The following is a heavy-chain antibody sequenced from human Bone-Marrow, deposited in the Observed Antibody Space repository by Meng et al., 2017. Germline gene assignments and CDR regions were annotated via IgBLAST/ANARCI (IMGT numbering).Heavy chain of an antibody. D-gene: IGHD3-10*01. CDR1: GFALSTSGVG. CDR2: IYWNDDK. CDR3: AHSPSIPMVRGVKLGFDP. Sequence: SGPTLVKPTQTLTLTCTFSGFALSTSGVGVGWIRQPPGKALEWLALIYWNDDKRYSPSLKSRLTITKDTSKNQVVLTMTNMDPVDTATYYCAHSPSIPMVRGVKLGFDPWGQGTLVTVSS. V-gene: IGHV2-5*01. J-gene: IGHJ5*02.